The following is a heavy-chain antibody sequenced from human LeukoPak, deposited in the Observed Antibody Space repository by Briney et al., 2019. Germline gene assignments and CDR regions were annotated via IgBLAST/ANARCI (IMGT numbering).Heavy chain of an antibody. V-gene: IGHV3-7*01. D-gene: IGHD1-26*01. Sequence: TRGSLRLSCAASGFTFSSYWMSWVRQAPGKGLEWVANIKQDGSEKYYVDSVKGRFTISRDNAKNSLYLQMNSLRAEDTAVYYCAKDLRGIVGATFDYWGQGTLVTVSS. J-gene: IGHJ4*02. CDR1: GFTFSSYW. CDR3: AKDLRGIVGATFDY. CDR2: IKQDGSEK.